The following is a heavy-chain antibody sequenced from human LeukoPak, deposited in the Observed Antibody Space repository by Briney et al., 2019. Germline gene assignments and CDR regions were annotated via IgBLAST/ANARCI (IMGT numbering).Heavy chain of an antibody. CDR3: ARGRKHYDFWTGYYIGGFDP. V-gene: IGHV4-61*02. CDR2: IYTSGST. CDR1: GGSISSGSYY. Sequence: PSETLSLTCTVSGGSISSGSYYWSWIRQPAGKGLEWIGRIYTSGSTNYNPSLKSRVTISVDTSKNQFSLKLSSVTAADTAVYYCARGRKHYDFWTGYYIGGFDPWGQGTLVTVSS. J-gene: IGHJ5*02. D-gene: IGHD3-3*01.